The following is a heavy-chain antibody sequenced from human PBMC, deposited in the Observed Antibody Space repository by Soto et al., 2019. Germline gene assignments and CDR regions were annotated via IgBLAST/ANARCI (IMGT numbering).Heavy chain of an antibody. Sequence: EVQLVESGGGLVTPGGSLRLSCVVSGFTFNNAWMNWVRQAPGKGLEWVGRMKSNGATDYAAFVKGSFTFSRDDSRGTLYLQMNSLETEDTAVYYCTSDLSPPEGPSYPIDYWGQGILVTVSS. J-gene: IGHJ4*02. V-gene: IGHV3-15*01. D-gene: IGHD1-26*01. CDR1: GFTFNNAW. CDR3: TSDLSPPEGPSYPIDY. CDR2: MKSNGAT.